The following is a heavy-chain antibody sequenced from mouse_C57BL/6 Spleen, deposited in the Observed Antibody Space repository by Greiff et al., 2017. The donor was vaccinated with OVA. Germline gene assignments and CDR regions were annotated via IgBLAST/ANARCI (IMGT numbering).Heavy chain of an antibody. Sequence: QVQLQQPGAELVKPGASVKLSCKASGYTFTSYWMHWVKQRPGQGLEWIGMIHPNGGSTNYNEKFKSKATLTVDKSSSTAYMQLSSLTSEDSAVYYCARKKDYGSSYPFDYWGQGTTLTVSS. CDR1: GYTFTSYW. V-gene: IGHV1-64*01. J-gene: IGHJ2*01. CDR2: IHPNGGST. CDR3: ARKKDYGSSYPFDY. D-gene: IGHD1-1*01.